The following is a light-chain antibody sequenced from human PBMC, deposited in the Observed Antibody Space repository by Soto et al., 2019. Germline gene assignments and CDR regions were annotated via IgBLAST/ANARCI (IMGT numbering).Light chain of an antibody. CDR3: HQYGTSPLT. CDR2: GAS. J-gene: IGKJ3*01. CDR1: QSVNRNY. V-gene: IGKV3-20*01. Sequence: EIVLTQSPGTLSLSPGERATLSCRASQSVNRNYLAWLQHKPGQAPRFLIYGASSRAAGIPDRFSGSGSGTDFTLSISRLEPEDFAMYYCHQYGTSPLTFGPVTKVDIK.